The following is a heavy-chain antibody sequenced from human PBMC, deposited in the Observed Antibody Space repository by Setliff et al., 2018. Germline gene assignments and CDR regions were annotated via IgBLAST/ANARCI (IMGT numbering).Heavy chain of an antibody. CDR2: INQDGSGK. CDR3: ARDGVFYAMDV. Sequence: SLRLSCAASGFTFSSFWVSWVRQSPGKGLEWVANINQDGSGKYYVDSVKGRFTISRDNAKNSLYLQMNSLRAEDTALYYCARDGVFYAMDVWGRGTTVTVS. J-gene: IGHJ6*02. V-gene: IGHV3-7*01. CDR1: GFTFSSFW. D-gene: IGHD3-10*01.